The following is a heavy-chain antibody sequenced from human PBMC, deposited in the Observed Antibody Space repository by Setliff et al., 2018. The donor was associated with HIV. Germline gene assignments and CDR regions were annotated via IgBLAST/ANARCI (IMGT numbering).Heavy chain of an antibody. CDR2: INPDSRGT. J-gene: IGHJ4*02. CDR3: ARGVKGIATTGKYYFDY. V-gene: IGHV1-2*06. CDR1: GYAFTDYS. Sequence: RASVKVSCKTSGYAFTDYSIHWVRQAPGQGLEWVGRINPDSRGTNYAQTFQGRVTMTRDTSVSTAYMELSRLKSDDTAVFYCARGVKGIATTGKYYFDYWGQGTLVTV. D-gene: IGHD6-13*01.